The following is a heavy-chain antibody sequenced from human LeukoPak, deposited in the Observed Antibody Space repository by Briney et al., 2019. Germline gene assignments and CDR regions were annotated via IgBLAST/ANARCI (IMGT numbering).Heavy chain of an antibody. Sequence: KPSETLSLTCTVSGGSISSSSYYWGWIRQPPGKGLEWIGYIYYSGSTNYNPSLKSRVTISVDMSKNQFSLKLSSVTAADTAVYYCARGHGYCSGGSCYPNYWGQGTLVTVSS. CDR2: IYYSGST. D-gene: IGHD2-15*01. CDR1: GGSISSSSYY. J-gene: IGHJ4*02. CDR3: ARGHGYCSGGSCYPNY. V-gene: IGHV4-61*05.